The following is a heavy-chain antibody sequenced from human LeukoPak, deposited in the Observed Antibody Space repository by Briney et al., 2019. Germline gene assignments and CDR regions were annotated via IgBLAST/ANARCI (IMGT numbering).Heavy chain of an antibody. J-gene: IGHJ4*02. D-gene: IGHD6-13*01. Sequence: ASVKVSCKASGYSFTSYGISWVRQAPGQGLEWMGWISAYNGNTDYAQKVQGRVTVTTDTSTSTAYMEVRSLRYDDTAVYYCIRDAYSSSYYVYWGQGTLVTVSS. CDR1: GYSFTSYG. CDR3: IRDAYSSSYYVY. V-gene: IGHV1-18*01. CDR2: ISAYNGNT.